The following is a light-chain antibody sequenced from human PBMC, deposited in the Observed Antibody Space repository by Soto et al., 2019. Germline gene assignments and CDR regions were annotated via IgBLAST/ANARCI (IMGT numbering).Light chain of an antibody. CDR2: GAS. J-gene: IGKJ2*01. V-gene: IGKV3-15*01. CDR1: QSVRSN. Sequence: EIAMTQSPATLSVSPGEGATLSCRASQSVRSNLAWYQQKPGQAPRLLIYGASTRVTGIPARFSGSGSGTEFTLTISSLQSEDFAVYYCQQYNISPPDTFGQGTKLEIK. CDR3: QQYNISPPDT.